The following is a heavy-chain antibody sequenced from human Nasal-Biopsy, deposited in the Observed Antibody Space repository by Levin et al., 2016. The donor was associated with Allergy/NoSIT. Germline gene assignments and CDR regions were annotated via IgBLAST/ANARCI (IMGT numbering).Heavy chain of an antibody. CDR3: ARSMTGAGNI. CDR1: GGSISSSNW. D-gene: IGHD1-20*01. Sequence: SETLSLTCDVSGGSISSSNWWSWVRQPPEKGLEWIAEIYHSGTTHYNPSLKSRVTISVDKSKNQFSLRLNSVTAADTAVYYCARSMTGAGNIWGQGILVTVSS. CDR2: IYHSGTT. V-gene: IGHV4-4*02. J-gene: IGHJ4*02.